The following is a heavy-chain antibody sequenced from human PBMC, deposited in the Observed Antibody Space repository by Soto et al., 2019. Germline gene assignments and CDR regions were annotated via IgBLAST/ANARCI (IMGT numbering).Heavy chain of an antibody. CDR2: IIPIFGTA. J-gene: IGHJ5*02. D-gene: IGHD2-2*01. CDR1: GGTFSSYA. V-gene: IGHV1-69*01. Sequence: QVQLVQSGAEVKKPGSSVKVSCKASGGTFSSYAISWVRQAPGQGLEWMGGIIPIFGTANYAQKFQGRVTITADESTRPAYMELRSLRSEDTAVYYCARAGCSSTSCSRLADNWFDPWGQGTLVTVSS. CDR3: ARAGCSSTSCSRLADNWFDP.